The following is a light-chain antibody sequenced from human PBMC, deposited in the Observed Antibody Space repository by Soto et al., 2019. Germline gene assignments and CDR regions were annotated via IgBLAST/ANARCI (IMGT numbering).Light chain of an antibody. CDR2: GAS. CDR3: QQNDDSPGT. J-gene: IGKJ1*01. Sequence: IVLTQSPGTLSLSPGERATLSRRASQSISSSYLAWYQQKPGQAPRLLIYGASNRATAIPDRFSGSGSGTDFTLTISRLEPEDFAVYYCQQNDDSPGTFGQGTKVEIK. CDR1: QSISSSY. V-gene: IGKV3-20*01.